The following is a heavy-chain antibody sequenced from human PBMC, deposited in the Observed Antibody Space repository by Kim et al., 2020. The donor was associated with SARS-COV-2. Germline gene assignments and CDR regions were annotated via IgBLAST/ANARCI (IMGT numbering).Heavy chain of an antibody. J-gene: IGHJ3*02. D-gene: IGHD3-9*01. CDR3: AKENVLRYFDSQGAFDI. V-gene: IGHV3-9*01. Sequence: GGSLRLSCAASGFTFDDYAMHWVRQAPGKGLEWVSGISWNSGSIGYADSVKGRFTISRDNAKNSLYLQMNSLRAEDTALYYCAKENVLRYFDSQGAFDI. CDR2: ISWNSGSI. CDR1: GFTFDDYA.